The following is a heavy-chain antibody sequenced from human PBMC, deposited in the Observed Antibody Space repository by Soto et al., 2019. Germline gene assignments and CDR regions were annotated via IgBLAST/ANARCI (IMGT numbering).Heavy chain of an antibody. V-gene: IGHV4-4*02. D-gene: IGHD6-13*01. Sequence: SETLSLTCAVSGDSITSDKWWSWIRQPPGKGLQWIGEIYHSGSTKYNPSLKSRVIISVDKSKNQFSLKLSSLTAADTAVYYCARGETQQQRDYWGQGTLVTVSS. CDR3: ARGETQQQRDY. CDR2: IYHSGST. J-gene: IGHJ4*02. CDR1: GDSITSDKW.